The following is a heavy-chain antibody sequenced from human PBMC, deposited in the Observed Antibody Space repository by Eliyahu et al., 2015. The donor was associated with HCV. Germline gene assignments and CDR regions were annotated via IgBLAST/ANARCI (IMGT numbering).Heavy chain of an antibody. CDR3: AKALRTGPPYFDY. J-gene: IGHJ4*02. Sequence: EVQLVESGGGLVQPGRSLRLSCAAXGFTFDDYAMHWVRQAPGKGLEWVSGISWNSGSIGYADSVKGRFTISRDNAKNSLYLQMNSLRAEDTALYYCAKALRTGPPYFDYWGQGTLVTVSS. CDR2: ISWNSGSI. D-gene: IGHD1-1*01. CDR1: GFTFDDYA. V-gene: IGHV3-9*01.